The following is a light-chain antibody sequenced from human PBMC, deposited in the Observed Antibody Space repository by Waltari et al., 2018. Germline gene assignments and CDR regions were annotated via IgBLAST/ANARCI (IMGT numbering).Light chain of an antibody. J-gene: IGKJ1*01. CDR3: QQYGSSPQT. V-gene: IGKV3-20*01. CDR2: GAS. CDR1: QRVSSSY. Sequence: EIVLTQSPGTLSLSPGERATLSCRASQRVSSSYLAWYQQKPGQAPRLLIYGASSRATGIPDRFSGSASGTDFTLTISRLEPEDFAVYYCQQYGSSPQTFGQGTKVEIK.